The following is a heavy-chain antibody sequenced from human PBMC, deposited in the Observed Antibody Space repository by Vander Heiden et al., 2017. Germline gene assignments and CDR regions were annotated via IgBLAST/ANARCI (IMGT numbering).Heavy chain of an antibody. D-gene: IGHD3-22*01. Sequence: GVVQPGRSLRLSCAASGFTFSSYAMHWVRQAPGKGLEWVAVISYDGSNKYYADSVKGRFTISRDNSKNTLYLQMNSLRAEDTAVYYCAREYYYDSSGYYPHAFDIWGQGTMVTVSS. CDR1: GFTFSSYA. CDR3: AREYYYDSSGYYPHAFDI. CDR2: ISYDGSNK. V-gene: IGHV3-30*04. J-gene: IGHJ3*02.